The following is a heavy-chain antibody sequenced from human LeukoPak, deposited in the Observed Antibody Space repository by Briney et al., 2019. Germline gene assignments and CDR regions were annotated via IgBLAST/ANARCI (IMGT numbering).Heavy chain of an antibody. Sequence: ASVKVSCKPSGYTFTDYYLHWVRQAPGQGLEWMGWINPNSGGTSSAQKFQGRVTMTRDTSITTVYMEVSWLTSDDTAIYYCARADRLHGGPYLIGPWGQGTLVTVSS. CDR1: GYTFTDYY. D-gene: IGHD2-21*01. CDR2: INPNSGGT. CDR3: ARADRLHGGPYLIGP. V-gene: IGHV1-2*02. J-gene: IGHJ5*02.